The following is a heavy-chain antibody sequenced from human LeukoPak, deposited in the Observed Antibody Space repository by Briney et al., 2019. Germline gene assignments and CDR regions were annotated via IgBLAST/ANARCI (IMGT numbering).Heavy chain of an antibody. Sequence: GSLRLSCAASGFTFSSYAMSWVRQAPGKGLEWIGSIYYSGSTYYNPSLKSRVTISVDTSKNQFSLKLSSVTAADTAVYYCARAPPDYYGSGSYYNISGYWGQGTLVTVSS. CDR3: ARAPPDYYGSGSYYNISGY. D-gene: IGHD3-10*01. V-gene: IGHV4-39*01. CDR1: GFTFSSYA. CDR2: IYYSGST. J-gene: IGHJ4*02.